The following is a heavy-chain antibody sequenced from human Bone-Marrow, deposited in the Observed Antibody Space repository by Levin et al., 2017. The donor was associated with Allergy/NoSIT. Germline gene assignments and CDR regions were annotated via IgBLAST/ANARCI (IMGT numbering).Heavy chain of an antibody. J-gene: IGHJ4*02. CDR3: AKESLSSPDLLPYCSGDCHSYYFDS. Sequence: GESLKISCAASGFTFDDYTMHWVRQAPGKGLEWVSLISWDGSSTYYADSVKGRFTISRDNRKNSLNLQMNSLTTEDTALYYCAKESLSSPDLLPYCSGDCHSYYFDSWGQGTLVTVSS. V-gene: IGHV3-43*01. CDR1: GFTFDDYT. D-gene: IGHD2-21*02. CDR2: ISWDGSST.